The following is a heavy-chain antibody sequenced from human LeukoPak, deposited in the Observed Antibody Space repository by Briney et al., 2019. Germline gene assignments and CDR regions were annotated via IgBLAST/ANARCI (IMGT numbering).Heavy chain of an antibody. Sequence: PGGSLRLSCAASGXTFSSYAMHWVRQAPGKGLEYVSAISSNGGRTYYANSVKGRFTISGDNSKNTLYLQMGSLRAEDMAVYYCAREGVEWLRGSMDVWGQGTTVTVSS. D-gene: IGHD5-12*01. V-gene: IGHV3-64*01. CDR1: GXTFSSYA. J-gene: IGHJ6*02. CDR2: ISSNGGRT. CDR3: AREGVEWLRGSMDV.